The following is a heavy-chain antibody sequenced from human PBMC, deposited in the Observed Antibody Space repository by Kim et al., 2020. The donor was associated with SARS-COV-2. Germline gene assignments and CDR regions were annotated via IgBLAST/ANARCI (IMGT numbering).Heavy chain of an antibody. J-gene: IGHJ4*02. Sequence: GESLKISCKGSGYSFTSYWIGWVRQMPGKGLEWMGIIYPGDSDTRYSPSFQGQVTISADKSISTAYLQWSSLKASDTAMYYCARRKGYSSSWYDTAFDYWGQGTLVTVSS. CDR2: IYPGDSDT. V-gene: IGHV5-51*01. CDR1: GYSFTSYW. D-gene: IGHD6-13*01. CDR3: ARRKGYSSSWYDTAFDY.